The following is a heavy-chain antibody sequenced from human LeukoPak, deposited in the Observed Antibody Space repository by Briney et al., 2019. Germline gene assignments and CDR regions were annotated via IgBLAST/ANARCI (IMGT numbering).Heavy chain of an antibody. CDR3: SRMKRGLQFPYFDY. Sequence: ASVKVSCTAAGGTFSTYAISWVGRAPGQGLEWMGGITPIFGTANYAQKFQGRVTITADESTSTAYMELSSLRSEDTAVYYCSRMKRGLQFPYFDYWGQGTLVTVSS. V-gene: IGHV1-69*01. D-gene: IGHD5-24*01. CDR1: GGTFSTYA. CDR2: ITPIFGTA. J-gene: IGHJ4*02.